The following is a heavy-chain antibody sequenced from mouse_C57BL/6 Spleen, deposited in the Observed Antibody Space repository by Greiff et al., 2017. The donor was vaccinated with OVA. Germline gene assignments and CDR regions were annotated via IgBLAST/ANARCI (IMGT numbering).Heavy chain of an antibody. D-gene: IGHD2-2*01. CDR1: GFTFSSYA. J-gene: IGHJ4*01. CDR3: TRAYGYDRAMDY. Sequence: EVMLVESGEGLVKPGGSLKLSCAASGFTFSSYAMSWVRQTPEKRLEWVAYISSGGDYIYYADTVKGRFTISRDNARNTLYLQMSSLKSEDTAMYYCTRAYGYDRAMDYWGQGTSVTVSS. V-gene: IGHV5-9-1*02. CDR2: ISSGGDYI.